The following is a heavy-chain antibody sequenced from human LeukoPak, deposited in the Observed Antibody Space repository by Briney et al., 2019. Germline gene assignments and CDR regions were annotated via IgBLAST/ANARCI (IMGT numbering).Heavy chain of an antibody. CDR1: GYSFTSYW. J-gene: IGHJ5*02. Sequence: GESLKISCKGSGYSFTSYWIGWARQMPGKGLEWMGIIYPGDSDTRYSPSFQGQVTISADKSISTAYLQWSSLKASDTAMYYCARSATSGYYTGWFDPWGQGTLVTVSS. V-gene: IGHV5-51*01. CDR3: ARSATSGYYTGWFDP. CDR2: IYPGDSDT. D-gene: IGHD3-3*01.